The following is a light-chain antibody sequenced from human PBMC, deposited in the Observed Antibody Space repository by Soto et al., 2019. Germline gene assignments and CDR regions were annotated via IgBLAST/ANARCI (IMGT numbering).Light chain of an antibody. CDR3: VAWDGSLNGYV. J-gene: IGLJ1*01. V-gene: IGLV1-44*01. Sequence: QSVLTQPPSASGTPGQRVSISCSGRASDIGTNTVNWYQQFPGTAPKLLLHSNDQRPSGVPDRFSGSKSGTSASLAISGLKSEDEDDYYCVAWDGSLNGYVFGTGTKLTVL. CDR1: ASDIGTNT. CDR2: SND.